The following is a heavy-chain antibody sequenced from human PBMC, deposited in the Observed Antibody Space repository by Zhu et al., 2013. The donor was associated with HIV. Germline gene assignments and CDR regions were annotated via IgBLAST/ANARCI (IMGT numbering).Heavy chain of an antibody. V-gene: IGHV1-18*01. CDR3: ARVVVRNDERAYYYNGL. CDR2: ITTYKGNT. Sequence: QVQLVQSGAEVKKPGASVKVSCKASGFTFTSYAFNWVRQAPGQGLEWMGWITTYKGNTKYAQKLQGRVTMTIDTSTSTAYMELRSLRSDDTAIYYCARVVVRNDERAYYYNGLLGQRDHGHRLF. CDR1: GFTFTSYA. D-gene: IGHD1-1*01. J-gene: IGHJ6*03.